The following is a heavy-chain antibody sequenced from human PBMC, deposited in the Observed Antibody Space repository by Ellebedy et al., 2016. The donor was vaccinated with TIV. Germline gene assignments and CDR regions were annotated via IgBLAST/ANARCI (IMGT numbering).Heavy chain of an antibody. CDR2: LYPVGRP. CDR3: AGASLYNRGDH. Sequence: GGSLRLSXAASGFSVRSNYVNWVRQAPGKGLEWVSILYPVGRPFYAGSVKGRFTISRDNSKNTLSLQMDSLRVEDTAVYFCAGASLYNRGDHWGQGTLVTVSA. D-gene: IGHD1-1*01. CDR1: GFSVRSNY. V-gene: IGHV3-53*01. J-gene: IGHJ4*02.